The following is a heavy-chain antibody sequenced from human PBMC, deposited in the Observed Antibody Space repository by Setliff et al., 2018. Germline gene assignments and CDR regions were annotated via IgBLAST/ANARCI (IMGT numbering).Heavy chain of an antibody. J-gene: IGHJ4*02. CDR3: AREVPLLGYCSGGSCYQPVFDY. CDR2: ISAYNGNT. CDR1: GYTFTSYG. Sequence: ASVKVSCKASGYTFTSYGISWVRQAPGQGLEWMGWISAYNGNTNYAQKLQGRVTMTTDTSTSTAYMELRSLRSDDTAVYYCAREVPLLGYCSGGSCYQPVFDYWGQGTPVTVS. D-gene: IGHD2-15*01. V-gene: IGHV1-18*01.